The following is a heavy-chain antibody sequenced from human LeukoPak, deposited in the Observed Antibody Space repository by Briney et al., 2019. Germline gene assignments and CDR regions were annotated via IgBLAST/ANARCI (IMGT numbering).Heavy chain of an antibody. CDR3: AKDPGVVPAHYFDY. V-gene: IGHV3-23*01. CDR1: GFTFSSYA. CDR2: TGSTGVST. J-gene: IGHJ4*02. Sequence: PGGSLRLSCAASGFTFSSYAMNWVRQAPGKGLEWVSGTGSTGVSTFYADSVKGRFTVSRDNSKNTLSLQMNSLRAEVTAGYYCAKDPGVVPAHYFDYWGQGTLVTVSS. D-gene: IGHD2-2*01.